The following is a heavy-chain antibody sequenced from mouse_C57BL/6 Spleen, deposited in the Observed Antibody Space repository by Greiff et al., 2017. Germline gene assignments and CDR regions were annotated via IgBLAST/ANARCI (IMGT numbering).Heavy chain of an antibody. CDR1: GYTFTSYW. CDR3: ARRYDQGDAMDY. CDR2: IHPNSGST. D-gene: IGHD1-1*01. J-gene: IGHJ4*01. Sequence: QVQLQQPGAELVKPGASVKLSCKASGYTFTSYWMHWVKQKPGQGLEWIGMIHPNSGSTNYNEKFKSKATLTVDKSSSTAYMQLSSLTSEDSAVYYCARRYDQGDAMDYWGQGTSGTVSS. V-gene: IGHV1-64*01.